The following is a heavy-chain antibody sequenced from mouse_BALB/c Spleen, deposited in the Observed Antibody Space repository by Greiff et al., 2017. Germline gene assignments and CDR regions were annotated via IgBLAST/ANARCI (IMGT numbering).Heavy chain of an antibody. Sequence: SGAELVRSGASVKLSCTASGFNIKDYYMHWVKQRPEQGLEWIGWIDPENGDTEYAPKFQGKATMTADTSSNTAYLQLSSLTSEDTAVYYCSRQLGLRGYFDYWGQGTTLTVSS. CDR1: GFNIKDYY. CDR3: SRQLGLRGYFDY. D-gene: IGHD3-2*01. V-gene: IGHV14-4*02. J-gene: IGHJ2*01. CDR2: IDPENGDT.